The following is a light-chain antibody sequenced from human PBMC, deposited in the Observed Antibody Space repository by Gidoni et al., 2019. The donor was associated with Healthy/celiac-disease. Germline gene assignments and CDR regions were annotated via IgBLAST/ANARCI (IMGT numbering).Light chain of an antibody. J-gene: IGLJ3*02. V-gene: IGLV2-14*01. CDR3: SSYTSSSTRV. CDR2: DVS. Sequence: SALTQPASVSGSPGQSITISCTGTSSDVGGYNYVSWYQQHPGKAPKLMIHDVSNRPSGVANRFSGSKSGNTASLTISGLQAEDEADYYCSSYTSSSTRVFGGGTKLTVL. CDR1: SSDVGGYNY.